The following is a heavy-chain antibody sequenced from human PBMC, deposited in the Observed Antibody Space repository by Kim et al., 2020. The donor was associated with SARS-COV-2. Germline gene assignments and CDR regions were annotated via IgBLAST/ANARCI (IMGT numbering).Heavy chain of an antibody. D-gene: IGHD4-17*01. V-gene: IGHV3-23*01. CDR2: ISGDGRTT. CDR1: GFTFSTYA. J-gene: IGHJ4*02. Sequence: GGSLRLSCAVSGFTFSTYAMSWVRQAPGKGLECVSAISGDGRTTSYADSVKGRFTISRDNSKRMLFLQMSSLRAEDTAVYFCVKTLYGGCDFWGQGTLIT. CDR3: VKTLYGGCDF.